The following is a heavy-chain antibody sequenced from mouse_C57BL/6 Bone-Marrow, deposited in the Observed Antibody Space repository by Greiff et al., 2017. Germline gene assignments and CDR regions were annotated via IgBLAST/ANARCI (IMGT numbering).Heavy chain of an antibody. Sequence: VQLQESGPGLVQPSQSLSITCTVSGFSLTSYGVHWVRQSPGKGLEWLGVIWSGGSTDYNAAFISRLSISKDNSKSQVFFKMNSLQADDTAIYYCARSDYYGSSYDWYFDVWGTGTTVTVSS. D-gene: IGHD1-1*01. J-gene: IGHJ1*03. CDR1: GFSLTSYG. CDR2: IWSGGST. CDR3: ARSDYYGSSYDWYFDV. V-gene: IGHV2-2*01.